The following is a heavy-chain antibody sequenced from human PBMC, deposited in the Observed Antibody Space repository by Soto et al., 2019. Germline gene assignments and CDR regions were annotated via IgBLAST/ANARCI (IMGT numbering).Heavy chain of an antibody. CDR2: IIPLFGTT. V-gene: IGHV1-69*13. CDR3: ARDNGRSWYNWFDP. D-gene: IGHD1-26*01. J-gene: IGHJ5*02. CDR1: GGTFSSYA. Sequence: SVKVSCKASGGTFSSYAISWVRQAPGRGLEWMGGIIPLFGTTNYAQKFRGRVTVTADESTSTVYMEVRSLRFEDTAVYYCARDNGRSWYNWFDPWGQGTLVTVSS.